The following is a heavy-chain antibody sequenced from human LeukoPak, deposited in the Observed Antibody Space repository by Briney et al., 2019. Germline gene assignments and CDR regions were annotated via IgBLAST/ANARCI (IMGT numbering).Heavy chain of an antibody. D-gene: IGHD6-6*01. CDR1: GGSFSGYY. V-gene: IGHV4-34*01. CDR2: IYYSGST. J-gene: IGHJ5*02. CDR3: ARDLIAARSRGFDP. Sequence: PSETLSLTCAVCGGSFSGYYWNWIRQPPGKGLEWIGSIYYSGSTYYNPSLKSRVTISVDTSKNQFSLKLSSVTAADTAVYYCARDLIAARSRGFDPWGQGTLVTVSS.